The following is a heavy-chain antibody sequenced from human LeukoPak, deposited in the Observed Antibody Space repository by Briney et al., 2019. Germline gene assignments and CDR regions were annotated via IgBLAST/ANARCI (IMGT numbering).Heavy chain of an antibody. D-gene: IGHD1-26*01. Sequence: SETLSLTCAVYGGSFSGYYWSWIRQPPGKGLEWIGSIYHSGSTYYNPSLKSRVTISVDTSKNQFSLKLSSVTAADTAVYYCARRKVLGIVGAITLSAFDIWGQGTMVTVSS. CDR2: IYHSGST. J-gene: IGHJ3*02. CDR3: ARRKVLGIVGAITLSAFDI. V-gene: IGHV4-34*01. CDR1: GGSFSGYY.